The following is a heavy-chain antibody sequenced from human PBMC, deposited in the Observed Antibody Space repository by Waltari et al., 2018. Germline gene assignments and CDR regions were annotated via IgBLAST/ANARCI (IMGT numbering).Heavy chain of an antibody. D-gene: IGHD3-10*01. Sequence: QVQLVESGGGVVQPGRSLRLSCAASGFTFSSYGMHWVRQAPGKGLEWVAVIWYDGSNKYYADSVKGRFTISRDNSKNTLYLQMNSLRAEDTAMYYCAKDYQSITMVRGVTLSYFDYWGQGTLVTVSS. CDR1: GFTFSSYG. CDR2: IWYDGSNK. J-gene: IGHJ4*02. V-gene: IGHV3-30*18. CDR3: AKDYQSITMVRGVTLSYFDY.